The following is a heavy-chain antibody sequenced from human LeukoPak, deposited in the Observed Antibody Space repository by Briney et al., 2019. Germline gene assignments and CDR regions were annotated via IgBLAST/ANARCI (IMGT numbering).Heavy chain of an antibody. J-gene: IGHJ5*02. CDR1: GGSFSGYY. CDR2: INHSGST. CDR3: ARGTSSSRLYNWFDP. D-gene: IGHD6-13*01. Sequence: PPETLSLTCAVYGGSFSGYYWSWIRQPPGKGLEWIGEINHSGSTNYNPSLKSRVTISVDTSKNQFSLKLSSVTAADTAVYYCARGTSSSRLYNWFDPWGQGTLVTVSS. V-gene: IGHV4-34*01.